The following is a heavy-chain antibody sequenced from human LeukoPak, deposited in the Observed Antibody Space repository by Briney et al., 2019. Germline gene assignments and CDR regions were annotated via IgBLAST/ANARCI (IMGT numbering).Heavy chain of an antibody. CDR2: IYTSGST. CDR1: GGSISSGSYY. D-gene: IGHD1-26*01. J-gene: IGHJ4*02. Sequence: PSETLTLTCTVSGGSISSGSYYWSWIRQPAGKGLEWIGRIYTSGSTNCNPSLKSRVTISVDTSKNQFSLKLSSVTAADTAVYYCARVRGWDKNYFDYWGQGTLVTVSS. CDR3: ARVRGWDKNYFDY. V-gene: IGHV4-61*02.